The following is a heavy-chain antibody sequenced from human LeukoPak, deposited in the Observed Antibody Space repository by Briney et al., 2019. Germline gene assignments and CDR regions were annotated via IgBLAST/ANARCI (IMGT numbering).Heavy chain of an antibody. D-gene: IGHD3-22*01. CDR2: IIPIFGTA. CDR1: GGTFSSYA. Sequence: ASVKVSCKASGGTFSSYAISWVRQAPGQGLEWMGGIIPIFGTANYAQKFQGRVTITADESTSTAYMELSSLRSEDTAVYYCARISPDYYDSSGYSYYFDYWGQGTLVTVSS. J-gene: IGHJ4*02. CDR3: ARISPDYYDSSGYSYYFDY. V-gene: IGHV1-69*13.